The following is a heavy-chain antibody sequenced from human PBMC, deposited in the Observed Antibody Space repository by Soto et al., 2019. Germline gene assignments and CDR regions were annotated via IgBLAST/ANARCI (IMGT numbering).Heavy chain of an antibody. J-gene: IGHJ6*02. D-gene: IGHD2-2*01. CDR2: IIPIFGTA. CDR1: GGTFSGYA. Sequence: GASVKVSCKASGGTFSGYAISWVRQAPGQGLEWMGGIIPIFGTANYAQKFQGRVTITADKSTSTAYVELSSLRSEDTAVYYCARDNTGIVVVPAATSYYYYGMDVWGQGTTVTVSS. V-gene: IGHV1-69*06. CDR3: ARDNTGIVVVPAATSYYYYGMDV.